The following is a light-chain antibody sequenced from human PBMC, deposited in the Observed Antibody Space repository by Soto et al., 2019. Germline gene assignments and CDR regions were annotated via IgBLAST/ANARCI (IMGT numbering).Light chain of an antibody. CDR3: QHYNNWPPDLT. CDR1: QSVGSN. V-gene: IGKV3-15*01. Sequence: EIVMTQSPATLSVSPGERATLSCRASQSVGSNLAWYQQKPGQAPRLLIYGASTRATGIPARFSGSGSGTEFTLTISSLQSEDFAISFCQHYNNWPPDLTFGQGTKVEIK. CDR2: GAS. J-gene: IGKJ1*01.